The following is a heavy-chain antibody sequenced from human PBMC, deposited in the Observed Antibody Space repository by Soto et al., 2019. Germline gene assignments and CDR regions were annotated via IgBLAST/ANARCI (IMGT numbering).Heavy chain of an antibody. CDR2: ISSSGSTI. Sequence: GGSLRLSCAASGFTFSSYEMNWVRQAPGKGLEWVSYISSSGSTIYYADSVKGRFTISRDNAKNSPYLQMNSLRAEDTAVYYCAREDGSGWYGDAFDIWGQGTMVTVSS. CDR3: AREDGSGWYGDAFDI. CDR1: GFTFSSYE. V-gene: IGHV3-48*03. J-gene: IGHJ3*02. D-gene: IGHD6-19*01.